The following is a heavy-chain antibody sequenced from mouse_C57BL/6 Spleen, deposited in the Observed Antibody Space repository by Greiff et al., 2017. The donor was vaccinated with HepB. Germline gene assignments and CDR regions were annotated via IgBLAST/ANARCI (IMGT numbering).Heavy chain of an antibody. CDR3: TRDYGGSMDY. Sequence: DVKLQESGGGLVQPGGSMKLSCVASGFTFSNYWMNWVRQSPEKGLEWVAQIRLKSDNYATHYAESVKGRFTISRDDSKSSVYLQMNNLRAEDTGIYYCTRDYGGSMDYWGQGTAVTVSS. J-gene: IGHJ4*01. V-gene: IGHV6-3*01. CDR1: GFTFSNYW. CDR2: IRLKSDNYAT. D-gene: IGHD1-1*02.